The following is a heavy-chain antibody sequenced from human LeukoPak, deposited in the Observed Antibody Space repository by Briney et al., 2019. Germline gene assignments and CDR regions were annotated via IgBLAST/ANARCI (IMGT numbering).Heavy chain of an antibody. V-gene: IGHV3-73*01. CDR1: GFTFNGSA. CDR3: TRLGRDGYN. CDR2: IRSKANSYAT. Sequence: GGSLRLSCAASGFTFNGSAMHWVRQASGKGLEWVGRIRSKANSYATAYAASVKGRFTISRDDSKNTAYLQMNSLKTEDTAVYYCTRLGRDGYNWGQGTLVTVSS. J-gene: IGHJ4*02. D-gene: IGHD5-24*01.